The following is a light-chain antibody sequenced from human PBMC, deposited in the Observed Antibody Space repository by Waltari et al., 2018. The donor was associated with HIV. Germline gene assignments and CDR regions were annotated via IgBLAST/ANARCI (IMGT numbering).Light chain of an antibody. CDR3: HHLNNYFPIT. V-gene: IGKV1-9*01. Sequence: DIQLIQSPNFLSASVGDRVTFTCRASQGISSYLAWYQQKSGKAPKLLIYAASTLQYGVPSRFSGSGSGTEFTLTISSLQPEDFATYYCHHLNNYFPITFGQGTRLEIK. CDR1: QGISSY. CDR2: AAS. J-gene: IGKJ5*01.